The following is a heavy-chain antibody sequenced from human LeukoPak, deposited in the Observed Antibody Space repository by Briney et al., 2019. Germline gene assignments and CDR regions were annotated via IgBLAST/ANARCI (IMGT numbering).Heavy chain of an antibody. CDR3: ARDRPPYYDSSGYYYDFPYYGMDV. J-gene: IGHJ6*02. CDR2: ISSSSSYI. D-gene: IGHD3-22*01. CDR1: RFTFMCRV. Sequence: AWGSLSRYCTAPRFTFMCRVRVWVRQAPGKGLEWVSSISSSSSYIYYADSVKGRFTISRDNAKNSLYLQMNSLRAEDTAVYYCARDRPPYYDSSGYYYDFPYYGMDVWGQGTTVTVSS. V-gene: IGHV3-21*01.